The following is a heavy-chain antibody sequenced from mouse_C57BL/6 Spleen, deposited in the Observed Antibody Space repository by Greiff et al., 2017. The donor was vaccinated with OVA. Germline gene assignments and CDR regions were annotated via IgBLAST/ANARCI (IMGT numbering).Heavy chain of an antibody. V-gene: IGHV1-80*01. Sequence: QVQLQQSGAELVKPGASVKISCKASGYAFSSYWMNWVKQRPGKGLEWIGQLYTGDGDTNYNGKLKGKATLTEDKSSSTAYMQLSSLTSEDSAVYFCARDYYDSSPIFDYWGQGTTLTVSS. CDR2: LYTGDGDT. CDR1: GYAFSSYW. J-gene: IGHJ2*01. CDR3: ARDYYDSSPIFDY. D-gene: IGHD1-1*01.